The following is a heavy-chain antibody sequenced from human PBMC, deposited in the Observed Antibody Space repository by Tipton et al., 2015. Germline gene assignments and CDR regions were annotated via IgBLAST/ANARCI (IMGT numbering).Heavy chain of an antibody. CDR1: GGSFRGYY. V-gene: IGHV4-34*01. CDR3: ARAREGCSTNSCYLDP. CDR2: IHESGRT. Sequence: AGLVKPSETLSLTCGVNGGSFRGYYWNWIRQTPGKGLEWIGEIHESGRTTYNPSLKSRVSISVDTSKNQFSLKVTSVTAADTAVYYCARAREGCSTNSCYLDPWGQGALVTVSS. J-gene: IGHJ5*02. D-gene: IGHD2-2*01.